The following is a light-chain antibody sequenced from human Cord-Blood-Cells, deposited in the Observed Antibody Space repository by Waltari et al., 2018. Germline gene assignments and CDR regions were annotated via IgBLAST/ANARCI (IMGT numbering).Light chain of an antibody. J-gene: IGKJ1*01. CDR2: GAS. V-gene: IGKV3-20*01. CDR1: QSVSRS. Sequence: EIVLPQPPGTLSLSHGVRGTLSCRVSQSVSRSLAWYPQKPGQAPRLLISGASSRATVLPDRFSASWSGTDFSLTVSKMEPEDFAVYYCQKGDRLPGTFGEKTKVEIK. CDR3: QKGDRLPGT.